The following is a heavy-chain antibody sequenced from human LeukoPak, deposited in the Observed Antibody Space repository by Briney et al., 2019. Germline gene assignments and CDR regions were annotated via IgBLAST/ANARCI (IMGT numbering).Heavy chain of an antibody. CDR2: ISYDGGNK. CDR3: AKSGAPGITIFGVVWEYYYYGMDV. J-gene: IGHJ6*02. V-gene: IGHV3-30*18. Sequence: GGSLRLSCAASGFTFSSYGMHWVRQAPGKGLEWVAVISYDGGNKYYADSVKGRFTISRDNSKNTLYLQMNSLRAEDTAVYYCAKSGAPGITIFGVVWEYYYYGMDVWGQGTTVTVSS. CDR1: GFTFSSYG. D-gene: IGHD3-3*01.